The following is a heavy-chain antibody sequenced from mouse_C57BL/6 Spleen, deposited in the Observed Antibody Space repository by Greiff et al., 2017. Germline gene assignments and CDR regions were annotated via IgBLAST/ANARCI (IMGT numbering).Heavy chain of an antibody. CDR3: ARAGYGNYGYFDV. J-gene: IGHJ1*03. V-gene: IGHV1-76*01. Sequence: VQLQQSGAELVRPGASVKLSCKASGYTFTDYYINWVKQRPGQGLEWIARIYPGSGNTYYNEKFKGKATLTAEKSSSTAYMQLSSLTSEDSAVYFCARAGYGNYGYFDVWGTRTTVTVS. D-gene: IGHD2-1*01. CDR2: IYPGSGNT. CDR1: GYTFTDYY.